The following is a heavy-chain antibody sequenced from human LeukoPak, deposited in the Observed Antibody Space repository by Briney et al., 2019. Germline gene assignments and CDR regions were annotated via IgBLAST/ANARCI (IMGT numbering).Heavy chain of an antibody. V-gene: IGHV3-74*01. J-gene: IGHJ3*02. Sequence: GGSLRLSCAASGFTFRSYWMHWVRHAPGKGLVCVSRINSDGSSTNYADSVKGRFTISRDNAKNSLYLQMNSLRAEDMALYYCAKDSGYYYDSSAPGAFDIWGQGTMVTVSS. CDR1: GFTFRSYW. CDR3: AKDSGYYYDSSAPGAFDI. CDR2: INSDGSST. D-gene: IGHD3-22*01.